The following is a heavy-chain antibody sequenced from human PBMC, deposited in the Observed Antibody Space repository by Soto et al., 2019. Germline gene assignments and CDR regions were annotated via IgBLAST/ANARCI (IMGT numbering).Heavy chain of an antibody. V-gene: IGHV3-21*01. CDR1: GFTFSSYS. CDR3: ARSLRDYDFWSGYNY. D-gene: IGHD3-3*01. Sequence: EVQLVESGGGLVKPGGSLRLSCAASGFTFSSYSMNWVRQAPGKGLEWVSSISSSSGYIYYADSVKGRFTISRDNAKNSLYLQMNSLRAEDTAVYYCARSLRDYDFWSGYNYWGQGTLVTVSS. CDR2: ISSSSGYI. J-gene: IGHJ4*02.